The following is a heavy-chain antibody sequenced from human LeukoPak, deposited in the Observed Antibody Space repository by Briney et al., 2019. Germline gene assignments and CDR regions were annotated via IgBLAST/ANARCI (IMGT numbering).Heavy chain of an antibody. J-gene: IGHJ4*02. Sequence: PSETLSLTCTVSGGSISSYHWSWIRQPPGKGLECIGYIYYSGSTNYNPSLKSRVTISVDTSKNQFSLKLSSVTAADTAVYYCARARGVGATTNLDYWGQGTLVTVSS. V-gene: IGHV4-59*01. CDR3: ARARGVGATTNLDY. CDR1: GGSISSYH. CDR2: IYYSGST. D-gene: IGHD1-26*01.